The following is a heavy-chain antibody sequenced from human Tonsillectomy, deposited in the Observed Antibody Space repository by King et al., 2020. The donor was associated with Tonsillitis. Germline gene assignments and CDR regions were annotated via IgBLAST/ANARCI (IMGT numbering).Heavy chain of an antibody. J-gene: IGHJ4*02. CDR2: INHRGST. CDR3: ARTRYYYDSSGFLY. CDR1: GGSFSGYY. Sequence: VQLQQWGAGLLKPSETLSLTCAVYGGSFSGYYWSWIRQPPGKGLEWIGEINHRGSTSYNPSLESRVTISVDTSKNQFSLKLSSVTAADTPVYYCARTRYYYDSSGFLYWGQGTLVTVSS. V-gene: IGHV4-34*01. D-gene: IGHD3-22*01.